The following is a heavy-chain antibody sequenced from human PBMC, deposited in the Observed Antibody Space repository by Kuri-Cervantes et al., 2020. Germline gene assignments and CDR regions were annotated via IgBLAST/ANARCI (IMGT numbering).Heavy chain of an antibody. D-gene: IGHD6-6*01. J-gene: IGHJ4*02. CDR1: GFTFSSYA. CDR2: ISYDGSNK. CDR3: ASRGHSSSSPVDY. V-gene: IGHV3-30-3*01. Sequence: GESLKISCAASGFTFSSYAMHWVRQAPGKGLEWVAVISYDGSNKYYADSVKGRFTISRDNAKNSLYLQMNSLRAEDTAVYYCASRGHSSSSPVDYWGQGTLVTVSS.